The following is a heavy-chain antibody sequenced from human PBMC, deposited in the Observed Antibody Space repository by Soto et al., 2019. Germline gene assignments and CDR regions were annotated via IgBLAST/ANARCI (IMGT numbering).Heavy chain of an antibody. D-gene: IGHD2-21*02. CDR1: GGTFSSYA. CDR3: ARESEAYCGRACYSRYFDY. V-gene: IGHV1-69*06. Sequence: SVKVSCKASGGTFSSYAISLVRQAPGQGLEWMGGITPIFGTANYAQKFQGRVTITADKSTSTAYMELSSLRSEDTTVYYCARESEAYCGRACYSRYFDYWGQEALVNVSS. J-gene: IGHJ4*02. CDR2: ITPIFGTA.